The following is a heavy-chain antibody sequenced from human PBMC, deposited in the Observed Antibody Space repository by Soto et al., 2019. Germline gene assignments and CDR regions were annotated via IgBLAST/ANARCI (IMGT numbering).Heavy chain of an antibody. V-gene: IGHV4-61*08. J-gene: IGHJ6*02. Sequence: SETLSLTCTVSGDSVGSSAAMYWAWVRQPPGKELEFIGKIYRSGSNLLNSALQSRVTLSMEPSKNQFSLHLQCVTVGDTARYFCARASESVDYHGISIWGPGITVTVSS. CDR2: IYRSGSN. CDR1: GDSVGSSAAMY. CDR3: ARASESVDYHGISI. D-gene: IGHD3-3*02.